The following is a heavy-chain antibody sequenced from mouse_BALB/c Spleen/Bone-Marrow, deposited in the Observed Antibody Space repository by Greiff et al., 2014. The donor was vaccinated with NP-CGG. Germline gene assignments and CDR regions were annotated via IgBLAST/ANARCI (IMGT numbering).Heavy chain of an antibody. J-gene: IGHJ2*01. CDR1: GYTFTGSW. CDR2: IYPGDGDT. V-gene: IGHV1-87*01. Sequence: VQLQQSGAELARPGASVKLSCKASGYTFTGSWMQWVKQRPGQGLEWIGIIYPGDGDTRYTQKFKGKATLTADKSSSTAYMQLRSWASEDSAVDYCARGFYDNTSAYWGQGTTLTVSS. D-gene: IGHD5-1-1*01. CDR3: ARGFYDNTSAY.